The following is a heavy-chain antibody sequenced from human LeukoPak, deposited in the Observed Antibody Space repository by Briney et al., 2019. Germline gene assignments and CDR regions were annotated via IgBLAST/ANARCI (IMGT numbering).Heavy chain of an antibody. CDR3: ASVNQLLYYYYYMDV. Sequence: GGSLRLSCAASGFTFSSYSMNWVRQAPGKGLEWVSSISSSSSYIYYADSVKGRFTISRDNAKNSLYLQMNSLRAEDTAVYYCASVNQLLYYYYYMDVWGKGTTVTVSS. J-gene: IGHJ6*03. CDR2: ISSSSSYI. V-gene: IGHV3-21*01. CDR1: GFTFSSYS. D-gene: IGHD2-2*01.